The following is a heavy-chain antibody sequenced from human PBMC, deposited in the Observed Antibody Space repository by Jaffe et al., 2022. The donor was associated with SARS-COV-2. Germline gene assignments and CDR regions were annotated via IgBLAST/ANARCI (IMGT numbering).Heavy chain of an antibody. D-gene: IGHD2-21*02. CDR3: ARQKKGDCCGVYFDY. Sequence: EVQLVQSGAEVKKPGESLKISCKGSGYSFTNYWIGWVRQMPGKGLEWMGIIYPGDSETRYSPSFQGQVTISADKSISTAYLQWNSLKASDTAMFYCARQKKGDCCGVYFDYWGQGTLVTVSS. V-gene: IGHV5-51*01. J-gene: IGHJ4*02. CDR2: IYPGDSET. CDR1: GYSFTNYW.